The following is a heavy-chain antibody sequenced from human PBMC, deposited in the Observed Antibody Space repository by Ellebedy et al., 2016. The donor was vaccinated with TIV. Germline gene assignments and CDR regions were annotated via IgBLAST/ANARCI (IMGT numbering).Heavy chain of an antibody. CDR2: IWYDRSNK. J-gene: IGHJ3*02. CDR1: GFTFSSYG. V-gene: IGHV3-33*08. CDR3: ARDLKTYSSSWFDI. Sequence: PGGSLRLSCAASGFTFSSYGMHWVRQAPGKGLEWVAVIWYDRSNKYYADSVKGRFTISRDNSKNTLYLQMNSLRAEDTAVYYCARDLKTYSSSWFDIWGQGTMVTVSS. D-gene: IGHD6-13*01.